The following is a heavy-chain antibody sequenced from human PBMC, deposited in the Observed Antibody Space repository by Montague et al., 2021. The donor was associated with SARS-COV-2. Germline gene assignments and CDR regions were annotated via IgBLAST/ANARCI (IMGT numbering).Heavy chain of an antibody. CDR3: ARVSSTALRGVIKTSGYYALDV. D-gene: IGHD3-10*01. CDR1: GGSIRRSY. Sequence: SDTLSLTSSVSGGSIRRSYWTWIRQAPEKGLEWIGYIYHSGTTKXNPALQSRVTISVDTAKNQFSLNLTSVTAADTAVYYCARVSSTALRGVIKTSGYYALDVWGHGTTVRVSS. J-gene: IGHJ6*02. V-gene: IGHV4-4*09. CDR2: IYHSGTT.